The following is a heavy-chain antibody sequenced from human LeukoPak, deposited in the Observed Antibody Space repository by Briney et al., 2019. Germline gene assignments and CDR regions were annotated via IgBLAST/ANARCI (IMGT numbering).Heavy chain of an antibody. J-gene: IGHJ5*02. CDR3: ARDQAWGDDFWSGYNNWFDP. V-gene: IGHV1-18*01. Sequence: ASVKVSCKASGYTFTSYGISWVRQAPGQGLEWMGWISAYNGNTNYAQKLQGRVTMTTDTSTSTAYMELGSPRSDDTAVYYCARDQAWGDDFWSGYNNWFDPWGQGTLVTVSS. CDR2: ISAYNGNT. CDR1: GYTFTSYG. D-gene: IGHD3-3*01.